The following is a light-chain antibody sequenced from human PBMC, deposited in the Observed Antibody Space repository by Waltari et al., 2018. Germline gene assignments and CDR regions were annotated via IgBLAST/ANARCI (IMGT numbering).Light chain of an antibody. CDR2: GAS. V-gene: IGKV3-20*01. J-gene: IGKJ1*01. CDR3: QHYVRLPAT. Sequence: CRASQSFGTSLAWYQQKPGQAPRLLIYGASMRAAGIPDRFSGSGSGTDFSLTISRLEPEDCAVYYCQHYVRLPATFGQGTRVEIK. CDR1: QSFGTS.